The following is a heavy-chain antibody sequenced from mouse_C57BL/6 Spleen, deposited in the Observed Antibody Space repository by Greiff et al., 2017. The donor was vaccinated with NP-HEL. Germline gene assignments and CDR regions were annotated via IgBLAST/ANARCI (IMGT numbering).Heavy chain of an antibody. CDR1: GYTFTGYW. Sequence: QVQLQQSGAELMKPGASVKLSCKATGYTFTGYWIGWVKQRPGHGLEWIGEILPGSGSTNYNEKFKGKATFTADTSSNTAYMQLSSLTTEDSAIYYCARRDGYPAWFAYWGQGTLVTVSA. CDR3: ARRDGYPAWFAY. J-gene: IGHJ3*01. D-gene: IGHD2-3*01. CDR2: ILPGSGST. V-gene: IGHV1-9*01.